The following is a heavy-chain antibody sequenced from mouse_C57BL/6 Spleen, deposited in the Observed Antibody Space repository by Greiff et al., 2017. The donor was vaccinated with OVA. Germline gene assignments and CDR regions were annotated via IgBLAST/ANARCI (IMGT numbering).Heavy chain of an antibody. CDR1: GYTFTSYW. CDR2: IDPSDSYT. V-gene: IGHV1-50*01. D-gene: IGHD1-2*01. CDR3: ARGDYYGY. J-gene: IGHJ3*01. Sequence: VQLQQPGAELVKPGASVKLSCKASGYTFTSYWMQWVKQRPGQGLEWIGEIDPSDSYTNYNQKFKGKATLTVDTSSSTAYMQLSSLTSEDSAVYYCARGDYYGYWGQGTLVTVSA.